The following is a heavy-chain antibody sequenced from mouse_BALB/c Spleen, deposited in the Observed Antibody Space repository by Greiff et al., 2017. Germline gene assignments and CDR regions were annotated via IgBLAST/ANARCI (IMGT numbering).Heavy chain of an antibody. V-gene: IGHV1-15*01. CDR3: HITTVVADY. CDR2: IDPETGGT. CDR1: GYTFTDYE. Sequence: VQLQQSGAELVRPGASVTLSCKASGYTFTDYEMHWVKQTPVHGLEWIGAIDPETGGTAYNQKFKGKATLTADKSSSTAYMELHSLTSEDSAVYYCHITTVVADYWGQGTTLTVSS. D-gene: IGHD1-1*01. J-gene: IGHJ2*01.